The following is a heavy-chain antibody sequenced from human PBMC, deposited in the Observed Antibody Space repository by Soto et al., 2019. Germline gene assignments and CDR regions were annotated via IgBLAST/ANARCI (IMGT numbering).Heavy chain of an antibody. J-gene: IGHJ5*02. D-gene: IGHD1-1*01. Sequence: PSETLSLTCTVSGGSISSYDWSWIRQPAGKGLEWIGRIYTSGSTNYNPSLKSRVTMSVDTSKNQFSLKLSSVTAADTAVYYCARVARRKLEQVAFDHWGQGTLVTV. CDR3: ARVARRKLEQVAFDH. V-gene: IGHV4-4*07. CDR1: GGSISSYD. CDR2: IYTSGST.